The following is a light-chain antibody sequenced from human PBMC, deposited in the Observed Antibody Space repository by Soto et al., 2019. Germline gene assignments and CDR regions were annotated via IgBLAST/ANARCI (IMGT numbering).Light chain of an antibody. CDR2: DVT. J-gene: IGLJ1*01. Sequence: QSALTQPRSVSGSPGQSVTISCTGTSSGVGANNYVSWYQQHPGRVPKLMIYDVTKRPSGVPDRFSGTKSGNTASLTISGLQAEDEGDYYCCSRGDIPVFGSGTKLTVL. V-gene: IGLV2-11*01. CDR1: SSGVGANNY. CDR3: CSRGDIPV.